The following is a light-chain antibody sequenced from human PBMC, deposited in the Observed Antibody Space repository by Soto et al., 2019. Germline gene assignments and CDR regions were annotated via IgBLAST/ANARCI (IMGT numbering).Light chain of an antibody. J-gene: IGKJ1*01. CDR3: QQYGSLSWT. CDR2: GAS. Sequence: EILMTQSPATLSVSPGERATLSCRAIQSVSSNLAWYQQKPGQAPRLLIFGASTRATGIPDRFSGSGSGTDFTLTISRLEPEDFAVYHCQQYGSLSWTFGQGTKVDIK. CDR1: QSVSSN. V-gene: IGKV3-15*01.